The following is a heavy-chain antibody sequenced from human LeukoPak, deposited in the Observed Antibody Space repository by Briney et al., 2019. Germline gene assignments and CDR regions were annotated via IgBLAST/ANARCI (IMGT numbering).Heavy chain of an antibody. J-gene: IGHJ6*03. Sequence: GGSLRLSCAASGFTFSRYWMSWVRQAPGKGLEWGANIKQDGSEKYYVDSVKGRFTISRDNAKNSMYLQMNSLRVEDTAVYYCAREGYCSSTSCYDYYYYMDVWGKGTTVTVSS. D-gene: IGHD2-2*01. CDR2: IKQDGSEK. V-gene: IGHV3-7*01. CDR1: GFTFSRYW. CDR3: AREGYCSSTSCYDYYYYMDV.